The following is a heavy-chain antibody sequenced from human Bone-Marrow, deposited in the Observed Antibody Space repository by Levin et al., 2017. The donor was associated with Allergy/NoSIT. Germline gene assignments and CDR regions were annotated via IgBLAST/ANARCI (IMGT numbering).Heavy chain of an antibody. CDR1: GFTFSSYS. J-gene: IGHJ2*01. CDR2: ISSSSRYI. Sequence: GESLKISCAASGFTFSSYSMNWVRQAPGKGLEWVSSISSSSRYIYYADSVKGRFTISRDNAKNSLYLQMNSLRAEDTAVYYCARVDYYGSGSYYKSLDYWYFDLWGRGTLVTVSS. D-gene: IGHD3-10*01. CDR3: ARVDYYGSGSYYKSLDYWYFDL. V-gene: IGHV3-21*01.